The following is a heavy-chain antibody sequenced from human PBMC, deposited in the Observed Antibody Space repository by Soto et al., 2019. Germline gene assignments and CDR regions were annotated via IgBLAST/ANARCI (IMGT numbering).Heavy chain of an antibody. D-gene: IGHD6-13*01. V-gene: IGHV3-33*01. J-gene: IGHJ4*02. Sequence: QVQLVESGGGVVQPGRSLRLSCAASGFTFSNYGMHWVRQAPGKGLEWVAVIWYDGSNKYYADSVKGRFTISRDNSKNTLYLQMNSLRAEDTAVYYCARGGIAAQFDYWGQGTLVTVSS. CDR1: GFTFSNYG. CDR3: ARGGIAAQFDY. CDR2: IWYDGSNK.